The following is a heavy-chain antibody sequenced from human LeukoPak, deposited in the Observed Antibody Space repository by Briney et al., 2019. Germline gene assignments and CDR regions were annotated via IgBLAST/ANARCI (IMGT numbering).Heavy chain of an antibody. CDR3: AREVVYSYGYRRYFDY. CDR2: IDYSGST. Sequence: KASETLSLTCTVSNYSISRTYHWGWIRPPPGKGLEWIGYIDYSGSTNYNPSLKSRVTISVDTSKNKFSLKLSSVTAADTAVYYCAREVVYSYGYRRYFDYWGQGTLVTVSS. CDR1: NYSISRTYH. J-gene: IGHJ4*02. D-gene: IGHD5-18*01. V-gene: IGHV4-59*01.